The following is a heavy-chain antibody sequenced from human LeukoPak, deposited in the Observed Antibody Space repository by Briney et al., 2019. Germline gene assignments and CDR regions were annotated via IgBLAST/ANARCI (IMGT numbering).Heavy chain of an antibody. Sequence: GSGPTLVKPTQTLTLTCTFSGFSLTTSGVGVGWVRKTPGKALEWLALIYWDDDKRYSPSLKSRLNLTKGTSKNQVVLTMTHMDPLDTAIYICAHRRTTVTSADAFDVWGQGTVVTVSS. D-gene: IGHD4-17*01. CDR3: AHRRTTVTSADAFDV. CDR2: IYWDDDK. V-gene: IGHV2-5*02. J-gene: IGHJ3*01. CDR1: GFSLTTSGVG.